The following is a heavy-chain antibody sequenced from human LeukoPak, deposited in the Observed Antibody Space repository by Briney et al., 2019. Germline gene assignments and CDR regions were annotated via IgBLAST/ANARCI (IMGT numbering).Heavy chain of an antibody. CDR2: ISSSGSTI. J-gene: IGHJ6*03. CDR3: ARSYYYDSSGYSPLYMDV. D-gene: IGHD3-22*01. Sequence: GGSLRLSCAASGFTFSSYEMNWVRQAPGKGLEWVSYISSSGSTIYYADSVKGRFTISRDNAKNSLYLQMNSLRAEDTAVYYCARSYYYDSSGYSPLYMDVWGKGTTVTVSS. V-gene: IGHV3-48*03. CDR1: GFTFSSYE.